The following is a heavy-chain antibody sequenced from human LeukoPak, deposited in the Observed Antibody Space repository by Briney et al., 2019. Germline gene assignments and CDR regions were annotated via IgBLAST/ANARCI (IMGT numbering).Heavy chain of an antibody. CDR3: ARHINGDWFDP. Sequence: SETLSLTCTVSGGSIRSGDYYWNWIRQSPGKGLEWIGYISHSGNTYYNPSLKSRITISVDTSKNQFSLKLSSVTAADTAVYYCARHINGDWFDPWGQGILVTVSA. CDR2: ISHSGNT. V-gene: IGHV4-30-4*01. J-gene: IGHJ5*02. D-gene: IGHD1-20*01. CDR1: GGSIRSGDYY.